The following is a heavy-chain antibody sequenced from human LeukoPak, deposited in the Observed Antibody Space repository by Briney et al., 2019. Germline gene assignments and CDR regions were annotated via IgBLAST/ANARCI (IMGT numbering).Heavy chain of an antibody. V-gene: IGHV3-11*01. CDR2: ISSSGSTI. CDR3: AKVWPRTYYDYVWAPQERVFDY. D-gene: IGHD3-16*01. Sequence: GGSLRLSCAASGFTFSDYYMSWIRQAPGKGLEWVSYISSSGSTIYYADSVKGRFTISRDNAKNSLYLQMNSLRAEDTAVYYCAKVWPRTYYDYVWAPQERVFDYWGQGTLVTVSS. J-gene: IGHJ4*02. CDR1: GFTFSDYY.